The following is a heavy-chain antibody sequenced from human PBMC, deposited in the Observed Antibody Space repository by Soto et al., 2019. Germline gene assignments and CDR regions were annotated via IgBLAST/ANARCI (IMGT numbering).Heavy chain of an antibody. CDR3: ARESSDFWSGYFGY. Sequence: ASGKVSCKASGGTFSSYTISWVRQAPGQGLEWMGRIIPILGIANYAQKFQGRVTITADKSTSTAYMELSSLRSEDTAVYYCARESSDFWSGYFGYWGQGTLVTVSS. CDR1: GGTFSSYT. V-gene: IGHV1-69*04. J-gene: IGHJ4*02. CDR2: IIPILGIA. D-gene: IGHD3-3*01.